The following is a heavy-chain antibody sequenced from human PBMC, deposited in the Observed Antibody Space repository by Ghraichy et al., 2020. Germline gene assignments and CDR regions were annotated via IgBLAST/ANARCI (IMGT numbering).Heavy chain of an antibody. D-gene: IGHD2-15*01. J-gene: IGHJ6*02. CDR3: AGYCIGAIGYSEASGAGYYYGFDV. V-gene: IGHV4-31*03. CDR1: GGSISSGDYY. CDR2: IYYSGRT. Sequence: SETLSLTCTVSGGSISSGDYYWSWIRQHPGKGLEWIGYIYYSGRTYYIPSLKGRLSLSVDPSKNQFSLNLSSVTAAYTAVYYFAGYCIGAIGYSEASGAGYYYGFDVWGQGTTVTVSS.